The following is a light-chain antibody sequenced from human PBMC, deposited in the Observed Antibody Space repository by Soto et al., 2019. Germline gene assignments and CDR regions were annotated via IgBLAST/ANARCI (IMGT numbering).Light chain of an antibody. J-gene: IGKJ3*01. V-gene: IGKV3-11*01. CDR1: QSVSSY. Sequence: EIVLTQSPATLSLSPGERATLSCRASQSVSSYLAWYQQKPGQAPRLLSYDASNRATGIPARFSGSGSGTDFTLTISSLEPEDFAVYYCQQRSNWPSFTFGPGTKVDIK. CDR3: QQRSNWPSFT. CDR2: DAS.